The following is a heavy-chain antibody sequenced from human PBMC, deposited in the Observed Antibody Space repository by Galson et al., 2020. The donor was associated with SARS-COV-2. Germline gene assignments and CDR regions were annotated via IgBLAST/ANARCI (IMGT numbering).Heavy chain of an antibody. D-gene: IGHD1-26*01. CDR3: ARGNEFRPYSAFKN. V-gene: IGHV4-38-2*01. J-gene: IGHJ4*02. CDR2: IYHSGNT. Sequence: SQTLSLTCAVSGYSISSGYHWGWLRQPPGKGLECIGSIYHSGNTYYNPSLESRVTISVDTSKNQFSLKRRSVTAANTAVYYCARGNEFRPYSAFKNWGQGILVTVSS. CDR1: GYSISSGYH.